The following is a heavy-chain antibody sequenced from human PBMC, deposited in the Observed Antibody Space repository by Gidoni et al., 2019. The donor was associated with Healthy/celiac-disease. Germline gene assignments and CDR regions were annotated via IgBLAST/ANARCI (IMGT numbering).Heavy chain of an antibody. V-gene: IGHV3-21*01. J-gene: IGHJ4*02. CDR1: GFTFRSYS. Sequence: EVQLVESGGGLVKPGGTLTLSCAASGFTFRSYSMNWVRQAPGKGLDWVSSISSSSSYIYYADSVKGRFTSSRDNAKNSLYLQMNSLRAEDTAVYYCARGIPPRWGQGTLVTVSS. CDR2: ISSSSSYI. CDR3: ARGIPPR.